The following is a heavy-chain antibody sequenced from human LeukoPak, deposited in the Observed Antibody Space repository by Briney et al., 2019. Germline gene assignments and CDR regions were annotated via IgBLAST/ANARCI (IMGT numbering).Heavy chain of an antibody. CDR1: GFTFSSYS. Sequence: GGSLRLSCAASGFTFSSYSMNWVRQAPGKGLEWVSSISSSSSYIYYADSVKGRFTISRDNAKNSLYLQMNSLRAEDTAVYYCARVLGTIFGVVIYYYYGMDVWGQGTRSPSP. CDR3: ARVLGTIFGVVIYYYYGMDV. V-gene: IGHV3-21*01. CDR2: ISSSSSYI. J-gene: IGHJ6*02. D-gene: IGHD3-3*01.